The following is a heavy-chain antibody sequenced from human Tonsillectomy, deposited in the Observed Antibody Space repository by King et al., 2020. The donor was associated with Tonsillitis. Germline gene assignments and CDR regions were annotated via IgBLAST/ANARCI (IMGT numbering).Heavy chain of an antibody. V-gene: IGHV4-59*01. CDR3: ARDYGSGTYYRRPWWY. CDR2: VYYNGAT. D-gene: IGHD3-10*01. CDR1: GGSISNYY. J-gene: IGHJ4*02. Sequence: QLQESGPGLVKPSETLSLTCSVSGGSISNYYWSWIRQSPGKGLEWIGYVYYNGATKYNPSLGSRVTISSDTSKNEFSLKLRSVTAADTAVYYCARDYGSGTYYRRPWWYWGQGTLVSVSS.